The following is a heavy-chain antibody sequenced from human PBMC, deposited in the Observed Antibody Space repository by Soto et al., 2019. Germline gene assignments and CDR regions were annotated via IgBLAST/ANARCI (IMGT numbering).Heavy chain of an antibody. J-gene: IGHJ3*02. CDR3: ARQSYYYDSSGYYGIDRVGAFDI. CDR1: GGSISSSSYY. V-gene: IGHV4-39*01. D-gene: IGHD3-22*01. CDR2: IYYSGST. Sequence: SETLSLTCTVSGGSISSSSYYWGWIRQPPGKGLEWIGSIYYSGSTYYNPSLKSRVTISVDTSKNQFSLNLSSVTAADTAVYYCARQSYYYDSSGYYGIDRVGAFDIWGQGTMVTVSS.